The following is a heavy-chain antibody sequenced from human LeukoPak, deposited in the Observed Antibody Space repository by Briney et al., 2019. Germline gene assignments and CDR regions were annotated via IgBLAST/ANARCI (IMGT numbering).Heavy chain of an antibody. CDR2: INPDSGGT. D-gene: IGHD5-12*01. CDR1: GYTFTEYY. CDR3: ARVKGGYSGYDFPGAGRPFDY. J-gene: IGHJ4*02. V-gene: IGHV1-2*02. Sequence: ASVQVSCTAPGYTFTEYYMHWVRQAPGQGVEWMGWINPDSGGTNYAQKFHGRVTMTRDTSITTAYMELSRLRSDDTAVYYCARVKGGYSGYDFPGAGRPFDYWGQGTLVTVSS.